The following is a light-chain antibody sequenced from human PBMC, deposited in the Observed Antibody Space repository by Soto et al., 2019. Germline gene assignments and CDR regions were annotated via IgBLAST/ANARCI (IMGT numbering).Light chain of an antibody. CDR2: DVS. V-gene: IGLV2-14*03. CDR3: NSFTTSSTYV. Sequence: QSALTQPASVSGSPGQSISISCTGTTSDVGRYNYVSWYQQHPGKAPKLMIYDVSYRPSWVSNRFSGSKSGITASLTISGLQAEHEAAYYCNSFTTSSTYVFGTGTEVPVL. J-gene: IGLJ1*01. CDR1: TSDVGRYNY.